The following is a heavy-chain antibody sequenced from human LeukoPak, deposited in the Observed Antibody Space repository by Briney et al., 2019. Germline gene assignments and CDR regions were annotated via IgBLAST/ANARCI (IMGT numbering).Heavy chain of an antibody. V-gene: IGHV1-18*01. CDR1: GSSFTDYD. CDR3: ARTGHYQFDS. CDR2: VSIYNDNT. D-gene: IGHD3-9*01. J-gene: IGHJ4*02. Sequence: ASVKLSCKASGSSFTDYDFSRVRQAPGQGLEWLGWVSIYNDNTNYAREFQDRITMTTDITTSTDYMELKSLTSDETAVYFCARTGHYQFDSWGQGTLVTVSS.